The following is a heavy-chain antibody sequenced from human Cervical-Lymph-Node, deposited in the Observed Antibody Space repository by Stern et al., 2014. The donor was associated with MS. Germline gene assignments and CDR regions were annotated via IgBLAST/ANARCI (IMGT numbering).Heavy chain of an antibody. CDR3: ASDQWLVGL. V-gene: IGHV5-10-1*01. CDR2: IDPSQSET. J-gene: IGHJ4*02. CDR1: GHSFTHNW. Sequence: VQLVQSGAEMSKPGESLKISCKASGHSFTHNWISWVRQMPGKGLEWMGRIDPSQSETDYNPSFQGNCSISVDASLYTAYLQWSSLAASDSAIYYCASDQWLVGLWGQGTLVSVSS. D-gene: IGHD6-19*01.